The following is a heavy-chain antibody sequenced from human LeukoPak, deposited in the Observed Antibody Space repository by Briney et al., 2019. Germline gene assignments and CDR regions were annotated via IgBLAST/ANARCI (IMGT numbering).Heavy chain of an antibody. Sequence: GGSLRLSCAASGFPFSDHEMNWVRQAPGKGLEWVSYISSSGSDKYYPDSVKGRFTISSDNAKNSLYLQMNSLRAEDTAVYYCARRTSGAFAIWGQGTKVTVSS. J-gene: IGHJ3*02. CDR1: GFPFSDHE. CDR3: ARRTSGAFAI. CDR2: ISSSGSDK. V-gene: IGHV3-48*03.